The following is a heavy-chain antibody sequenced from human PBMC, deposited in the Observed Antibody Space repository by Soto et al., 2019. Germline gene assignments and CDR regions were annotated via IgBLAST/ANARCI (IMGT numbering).Heavy chain of an antibody. CDR3: VRDGIGGTVFRGYLDY. Sequence: EQLVESGGGVVQAGTSLRLSCAVPGGIFHGYGMHWVRQAPGKGLEWVAIIRFDGSNEEYADSVKGRFTISRDNSKNTLYLQMNTLGAEDTAVYYCVRDGIGGTVFRGYLDYWGRGTVVTVSS. V-gene: IGHV3-33*01. J-gene: IGHJ4*02. CDR1: GGIFHGYG. D-gene: IGHD1-7*01. CDR2: IRFDGSNE.